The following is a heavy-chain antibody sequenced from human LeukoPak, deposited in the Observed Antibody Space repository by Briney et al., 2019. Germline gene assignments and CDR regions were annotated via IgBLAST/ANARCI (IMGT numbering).Heavy chain of an antibody. J-gene: IGHJ4*02. CDR3: ARVGGSSDLGDY. CDR1: GGSFSGYY. CDR2: INHSGST. D-gene: IGHD6-19*01. V-gene: IGHV4-34*01. Sequence: SETLSLTCAVYGGSFSGYYWSWIRQPPGKGLEWIGEINHSGSTNYNPSLKSRVTISVDTSKNQFSLKLSSVTAADTAVYYCARVGGSSDLGDYWGQGTLVTVSS.